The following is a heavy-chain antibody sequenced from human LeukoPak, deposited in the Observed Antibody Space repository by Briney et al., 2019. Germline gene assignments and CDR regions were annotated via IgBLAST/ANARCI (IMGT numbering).Heavy chain of an antibody. V-gene: IGHV1-69*04. J-gene: IGHJ3*02. Sequence: SVKVSCKASGGTFSSYAISWVRQAPGQGLEWMGRIIPILGIANYAQKFQGRVTITADKSTSTAYMELSSLRSEDTAVYYCARSRAAADGALDIWGQGTMVTVSS. CDR3: ARSRAAADGALDI. D-gene: IGHD6-13*01. CDR1: GGTFSSYA. CDR2: IIPILGIA.